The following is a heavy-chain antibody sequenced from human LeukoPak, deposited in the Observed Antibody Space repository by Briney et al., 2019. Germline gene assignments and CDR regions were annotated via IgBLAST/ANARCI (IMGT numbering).Heavy chain of an antibody. D-gene: IGHD2-15*01. CDR2: INVGGST. J-gene: IGHJ4*02. Sequence: PSETLSLTCTVSGGSISNSNYYWGWIRQPPGKGLEWVVSINVGGSTYYNPPLKSRVTISVDTSKNQFSLKLSSVTAADTAVYYCTRDLSPNCSGGSCYSGYFDYWGQGTLVTVSS. CDR3: TRDLSPNCSGGSCYSGYFDY. CDR1: GGSISNSNYY. V-gene: IGHV4-39*07.